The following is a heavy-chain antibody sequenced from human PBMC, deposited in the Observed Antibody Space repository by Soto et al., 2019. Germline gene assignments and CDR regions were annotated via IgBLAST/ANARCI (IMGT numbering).Heavy chain of an antibody. J-gene: IGHJ6*02. CDR1: GFTFSSYA. V-gene: IGHV3-23*01. D-gene: IGHD7-27*01. Sequence: GGSLRLSCAASGFTFSSYAMSWVRQAPGKGLEWVSAISGRGGSTYYADSVKGRFTISRDNSKNTLYLQMNSLRAEDTSVYYFAKDRASGDRMDYYGMDVWGQGTTVTVSS. CDR2: ISGRGGST. CDR3: AKDRASGDRMDYYGMDV.